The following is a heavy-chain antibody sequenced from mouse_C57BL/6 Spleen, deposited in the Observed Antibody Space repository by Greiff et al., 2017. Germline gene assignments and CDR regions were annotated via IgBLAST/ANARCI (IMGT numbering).Heavy chain of an antibody. CDR3: ARESNYYGSSYPFAY. V-gene: IGHV5-4*01. CDR1: GFTFSSYA. CDR2: ISDGGSYT. Sequence: VMLVESGGGLVKPGGSLKLSCAASGFTFSSYAMSWVRQTPEKRLEWVATISDGGSYTYYPDNVKGRFTITRDNAKNNLYLQMSHLKSEDTAMYYCARESNYYGSSYPFAYWGQGTLVTVSA. D-gene: IGHD1-1*01. J-gene: IGHJ3*01.